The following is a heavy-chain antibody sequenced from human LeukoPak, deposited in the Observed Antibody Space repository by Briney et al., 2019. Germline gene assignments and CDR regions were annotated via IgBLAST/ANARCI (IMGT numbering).Heavy chain of an antibody. Sequence: PGGSLRLSCAASGFTFNSYAMYWVRHAPGKVLKWVSGFFGCGGSAHYADSVKGRFTISRDNSEHTVYLQMDSLRVDDTAVYYCGKTTTGYSSGRYPGWPVDYWGQGTLVTVSS. CDR2: FFGCGGSA. J-gene: IGHJ4*02. CDR1: GFTFNSYA. V-gene: IGHV3-23*01. CDR3: GKTTTGYSSGRYPGWPVDY. D-gene: IGHD6-19*01.